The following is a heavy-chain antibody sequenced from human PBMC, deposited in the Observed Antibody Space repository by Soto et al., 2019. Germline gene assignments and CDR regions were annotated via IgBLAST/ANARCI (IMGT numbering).Heavy chain of an antibody. J-gene: IGHJ6*02. CDR1: GFTFSSYS. D-gene: IGHD6-13*01. CDR3: AKDGAAGSVLDV. V-gene: IGHV3-30*04. CDR2: ISYDGSDK. Sequence: PGGSLRLSCAASGFTFSSYSMHWVRQTPGKGLERVAVISYDGSDKYYADSVKGRFTISRDNSKNTLYLQMNSLRREDTSVYYCAKDGAAGSVLDVWGQGTTVTVSS.